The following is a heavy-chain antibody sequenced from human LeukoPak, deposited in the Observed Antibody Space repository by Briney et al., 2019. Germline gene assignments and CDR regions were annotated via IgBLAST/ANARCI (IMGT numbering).Heavy chain of an antibody. CDR3: ARDFIAAAGTVSYWFDP. CDR1: GFTFSSYW. V-gene: IGHV3-7*01. D-gene: IGHD6-13*01. Sequence: GGSLRLSCAASGFTFSSYWMSWVRQAPGKGLEWVANIKQDGSEKYYVDSVKGRFTISRDNAKNSLYLQMNSLRAEDTAVYYCARDFIAAAGTVSYWFDPWGQGTLVTASS. J-gene: IGHJ5*02. CDR2: IKQDGSEK.